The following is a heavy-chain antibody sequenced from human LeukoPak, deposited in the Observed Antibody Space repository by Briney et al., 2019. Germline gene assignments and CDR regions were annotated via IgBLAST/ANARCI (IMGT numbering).Heavy chain of an antibody. Sequence: SVKVSCKASGGTFSSYAISWVRQAPGQGLEWMGRIIPIFGIANYAQKFQGRVTITADKSTSTAYMELSSLRSEDTAVYYCARDDYCSGGSCYGWFDSWGQGTLVTVSS. CDR2: IIPIFGIA. CDR1: GGTFSSYA. V-gene: IGHV1-69*04. CDR3: ARDDYCSGGSCYGWFDS. J-gene: IGHJ5*01. D-gene: IGHD2-15*01.